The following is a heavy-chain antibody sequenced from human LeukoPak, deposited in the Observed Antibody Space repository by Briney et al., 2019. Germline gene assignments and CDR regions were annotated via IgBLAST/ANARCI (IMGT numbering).Heavy chain of an antibody. Sequence: PGGTLRLSCAASGFTFSSYGMSWVRQAPGKGLEWVSAISGSGGSTYYADSVKGRFTISRDNSKNTLYLQMNSLRAEDTAVYYCASALYVDYYDSSALVGYWGQGTLVTVSS. J-gene: IGHJ4*02. V-gene: IGHV3-23*01. CDR2: ISGSGGST. D-gene: IGHD3-22*01. CDR1: GFTFSSYG. CDR3: ASALYVDYYDSSALVGY.